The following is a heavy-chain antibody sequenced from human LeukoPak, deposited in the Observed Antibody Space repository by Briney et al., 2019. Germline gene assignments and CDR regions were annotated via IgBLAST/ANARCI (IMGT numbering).Heavy chain of an antibody. CDR2: IIPILGIA. CDR1: GGTFSSYT. J-gene: IGHJ4*02. CDR3: ARADGAY. D-gene: IGHD3-10*01. Sequence: GSSVKVSCNASGGTFSSYTISWVRQAPEQGLEWMGRIIPILGIANYAQKFQGRVTITADKSTSTAYMELSSLRSEDTAVYYCARADGAYWGQGTLVTVSS. V-gene: IGHV1-69*02.